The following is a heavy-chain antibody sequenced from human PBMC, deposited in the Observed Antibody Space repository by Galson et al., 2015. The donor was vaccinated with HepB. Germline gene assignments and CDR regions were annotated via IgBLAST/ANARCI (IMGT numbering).Heavy chain of an antibody. D-gene: IGHD2-2*02. CDR2: ISSSSSYI. Sequence: SLRLSCAASGFTFSSYSMNWVRQAPGKGLEWVSSISSSSSYIYYADSVKGRFTISRDNAKNSLYLQMNSLRAEDTAVYYCARLGGPPIVVVPAAIQDWGQGTLVTVSS. CDR1: GFTFSSYS. J-gene: IGHJ4*02. CDR3: ARLGGPPIVVVPAAIQD. V-gene: IGHV3-21*01.